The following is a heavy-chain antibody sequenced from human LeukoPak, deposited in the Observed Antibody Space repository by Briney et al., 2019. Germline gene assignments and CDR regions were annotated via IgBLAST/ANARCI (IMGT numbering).Heavy chain of an antibody. Sequence: GSLRLSCAASGFSFDDYGMSWVRQVPGRGLEWVAGINWNGGATGYADSVKGRFTISRDNAKTSLYLQMNSLRAEDTAVYYCARGYGSGSYFTLGYWGQGTLVTVSS. V-gene: IGHV3-20*04. D-gene: IGHD3-10*01. CDR1: GFSFDDYG. J-gene: IGHJ4*02. CDR3: ARGYGSGSYFTLGY. CDR2: INWNGGAT.